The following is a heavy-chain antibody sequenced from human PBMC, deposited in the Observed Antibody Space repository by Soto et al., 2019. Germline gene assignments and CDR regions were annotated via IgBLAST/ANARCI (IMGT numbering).Heavy chain of an antibody. CDR3: ARGALGYCSSTSCYAIDY. CDR2: IGTAGDT. D-gene: IGHD2-2*01. Sequence: GGSLRLSCAASGFTFSSYDMHWVRQATGKGLEWVSAIGTAGDTYYPGSVKGRFTISRENAKNSLYLQMNSLRAGDTAVYYCARGALGYCSSTSCYAIDYWGQGTLVTVSS. J-gene: IGHJ4*02. CDR1: GFTFSSYD. V-gene: IGHV3-13*01.